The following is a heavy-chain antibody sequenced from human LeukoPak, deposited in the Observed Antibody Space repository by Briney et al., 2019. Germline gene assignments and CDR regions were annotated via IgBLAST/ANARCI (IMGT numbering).Heavy chain of an antibody. Sequence: SETLSLTCTVSGGSISSYYWSWIRQPAGKGLEWIGRIYTSGSTNYNPSLKSRVTMSVYTSKNQFSLNLSSVTAADTAVYYCARLSEEGYYDFWSGYRRKFDYWGQGTLVTVSS. J-gene: IGHJ4*02. D-gene: IGHD3-3*01. CDR2: IYTSGST. V-gene: IGHV4-4*07. CDR3: ARLSEEGYYDFWSGYRRKFDY. CDR1: GGSISSYY.